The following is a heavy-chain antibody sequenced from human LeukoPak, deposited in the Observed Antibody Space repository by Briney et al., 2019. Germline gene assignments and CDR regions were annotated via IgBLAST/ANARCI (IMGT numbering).Heavy chain of an antibody. CDR2: VHLDGRT. CDR3: AREGGFYRPLDY. V-gene: IGHV4-34*10. D-gene: IGHD3-3*01. J-gene: IGHJ4*02. Sequence: GSLRLSCTASGFTFGDYAMSWFRQPPGKGLEWIGEVHLDGRTNYNPSLKSRLIMSVDLPENHISLKLTSVTAADTAVYYCAREGGFYRPLDYSGQGTLVTVSS. CDR1: GFTFGDYA.